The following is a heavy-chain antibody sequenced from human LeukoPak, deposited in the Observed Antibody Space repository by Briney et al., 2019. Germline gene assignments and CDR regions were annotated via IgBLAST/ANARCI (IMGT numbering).Heavy chain of an antibody. D-gene: IGHD5-24*01. Sequence: GASVKVSCKASGGPFSSYAISWVRQAPGQGLEWMGGIIPIFGTANYAQKFQGRVTITADESTSTAYMELSSLRSEDTAVYYCASGDGYNSDGYWGQGTLVTVSS. CDR1: GGPFSSYA. CDR3: ASGDGYNSDGY. V-gene: IGHV1-69*01. J-gene: IGHJ4*02. CDR2: IIPIFGTA.